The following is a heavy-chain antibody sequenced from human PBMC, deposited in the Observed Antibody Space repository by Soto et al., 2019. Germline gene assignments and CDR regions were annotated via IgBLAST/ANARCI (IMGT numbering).Heavy chain of an antibody. D-gene: IGHD3-10*01. CDR2: IYWDDDK. CDR1: GFSLTTSGVG. CDR3: AHHPCYGLGSYSFGY. J-gene: IGHJ4*02. V-gene: IGHV2-5*02. Sequence: QITLKESGPTLVRPTQTLTLTCTFSGFSLTTSGVGVGWIRQPPGKALEWLAVIYWDDDKRYSSSLKSRLTIPKQPSNNPVVLTMTNREPVDTATYYCAHHPCYGLGSYSFGYWGQGTLVTVSS.